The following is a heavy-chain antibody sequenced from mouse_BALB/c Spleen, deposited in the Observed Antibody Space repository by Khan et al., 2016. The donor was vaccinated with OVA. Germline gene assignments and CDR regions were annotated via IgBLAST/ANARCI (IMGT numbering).Heavy chain of an antibody. Sequence: EVQLQESGPGLVKPSQSLSLTCSVTGYSITSGYFWNWIRQFPGNNLEWMGYIRYDGNSDYNPSLKNRISITRDTSKNQFFLKLNSVTPEDTATSYYARGGSSGPAWFTYWGQGTLVTVSA. CDR1: GYSITSGYF. D-gene: IGHD3-1*01. CDR2: IRYDGNS. J-gene: IGHJ3*01. V-gene: IGHV3-6*02. CDR3: ARGGSSGPAWFTY.